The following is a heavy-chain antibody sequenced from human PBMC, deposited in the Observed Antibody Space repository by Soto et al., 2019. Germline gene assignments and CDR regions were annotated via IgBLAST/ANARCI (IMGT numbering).Heavy chain of an antibody. J-gene: IGHJ4*02. D-gene: IGHD3-10*01. CDR1: GYTFTNYA. V-gene: IGHV1-3*01. CDR2: INAGNGNT. CDR3: AKDRITMVRGVLTMHY. Sequence: QVQLVQSGAEVKKPGASVKVSCKASGYTFTNYALHWVRQAPGQRLEWMGWINAGNGNTKYSQKFQGRVTITRDTAARTAYMELSSLRSEDTAVYYCAKDRITMVRGVLTMHYWGQGTLVTVSS.